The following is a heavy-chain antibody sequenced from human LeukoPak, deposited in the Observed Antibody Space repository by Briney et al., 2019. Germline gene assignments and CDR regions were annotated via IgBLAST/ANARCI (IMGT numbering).Heavy chain of an antibody. CDR2: IYYSGST. CDR3: ARGWELLWWFDP. J-gene: IGHJ5*02. Sequence: SQTLSLTCAVSGGSISSGGYSWSWIRQPPGKGLEWIGYIYYSGSTNYNPSLKSRVTISVDTSKNQFSLKLSSVTAADTAVYYCARGWELLWWFDPWGQGTLVTVSS. V-gene: IGHV4-30-4*07. CDR1: GGSISSGGYS. D-gene: IGHD1-26*01.